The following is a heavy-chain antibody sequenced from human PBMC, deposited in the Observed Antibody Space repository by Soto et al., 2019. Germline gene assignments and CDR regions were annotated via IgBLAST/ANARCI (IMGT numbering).Heavy chain of an antibody. J-gene: IGHJ4*02. Sequence: PGRSLRLSCAASGFTFSSYAMSWIRQAQGKGLEWVSAISGSGGSTYYADSVKGRFTISRDNSKNTLYLQMNSLRAEDTAVYYCAKPSSANFDWLLLYYFDYWGQGTLVTVSS. D-gene: IGHD3-9*01. CDR2: ISGSGGST. CDR3: AKPSSANFDWLLLYYFDY. V-gene: IGHV3-23*01. CDR1: GFTFSSYA.